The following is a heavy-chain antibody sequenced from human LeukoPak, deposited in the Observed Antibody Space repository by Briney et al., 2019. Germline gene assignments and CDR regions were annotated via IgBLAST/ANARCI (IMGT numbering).Heavy chain of an antibody. CDR1: GFTFSSYE. D-gene: IGHD3-22*01. Sequence: PGGSLRLSCAASGFTFSSYEMNWVRQAPGKGLEWVSYISSSGSTIYYADSVKGRFTISRDNAKNSLYLQMNSLRAEDTAVYYCARSSDYYDSSGYQPINFDYWGQGTLVTVSS. J-gene: IGHJ4*02. V-gene: IGHV3-48*03. CDR3: ARSSDYYDSSGYQPINFDY. CDR2: ISSSGSTI.